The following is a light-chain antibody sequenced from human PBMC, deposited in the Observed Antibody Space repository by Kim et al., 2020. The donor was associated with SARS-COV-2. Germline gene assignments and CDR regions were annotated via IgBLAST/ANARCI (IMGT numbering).Light chain of an antibody. CDR2: TAS. Sequence: ASIGDRVTITCRASQDISKYLAWYQQKPGKAPKLLIYTASTLQSGVPSRFSGSGSGTDFTLTISSLQPEDVATYYCQNYNGAPWTFGQGTKVEIK. J-gene: IGKJ1*01. CDR3: QNYNGAPWT. CDR1: QDISKY. V-gene: IGKV1-27*01.